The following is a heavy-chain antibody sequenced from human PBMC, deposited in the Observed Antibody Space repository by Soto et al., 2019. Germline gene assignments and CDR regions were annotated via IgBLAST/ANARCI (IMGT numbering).Heavy chain of an antibody. V-gene: IGHV3-72*01. D-gene: IGHD6-19*01. J-gene: IGHJ4*02. CDR1: GFTFSDHY. CDR3: ARVEGSGWIFDY. CDR2: TRNKANSYTT. Sequence: EVQLVESGGGLVQPGGSLRLSCAASGFTFSDHYMDWVRQAPGKGLEWVGRTRNKANSYTTEYAASVKGRFTISRDDSKNSLYLQMNSLKTEDTAVYDCARVEGSGWIFDYWGQGTLVTVSS.